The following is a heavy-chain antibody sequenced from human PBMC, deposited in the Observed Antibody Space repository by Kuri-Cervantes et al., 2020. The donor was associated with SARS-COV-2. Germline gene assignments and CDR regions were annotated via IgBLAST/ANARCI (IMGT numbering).Heavy chain of an antibody. V-gene: IGHV1-18*01. Sequence: ASVTVSCKASGGTFSSYAISWVRQAPGQGLEWMGWISAYNGNTNYAQKLQGRVTMTTDTSTSTAYMELRGLRSDDTAVYNCARDEVVRGAQYGMDVWGQGTTVTVSS. CDR2: ISAYNGNT. CDR1: GGTFSSYA. CDR3: ARDEVVRGAQYGMDV. D-gene: IGHD3-10*01. J-gene: IGHJ6*02.